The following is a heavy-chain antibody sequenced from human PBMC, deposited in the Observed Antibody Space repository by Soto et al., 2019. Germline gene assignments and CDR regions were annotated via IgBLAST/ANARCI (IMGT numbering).Heavy chain of an antibody. D-gene: IGHD3-10*02. V-gene: IGHV1-69*13. Sequence: SVKVSCKASGGTFSTYAISWVRQAPGQGLEWMGGIIPVFGAANYTQKFQGRVTITADESTRTVYMELSSLRSEDTAVCYCARARGPSMLRYYYGLDVWGQGTTVTVSS. J-gene: IGHJ6*02. CDR3: ARARGPSMLRYYYGLDV. CDR1: GGTFSTYA. CDR2: IIPVFGAA.